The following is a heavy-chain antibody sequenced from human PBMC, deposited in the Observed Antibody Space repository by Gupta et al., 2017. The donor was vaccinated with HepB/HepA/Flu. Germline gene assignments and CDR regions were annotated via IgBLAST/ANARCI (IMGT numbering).Heavy chain of an antibody. V-gene: IGHV3-7*01. D-gene: IGHD3-16*01. J-gene: IGHJ4*02. CDR3: AAWGVTNY. CDR2: IKPDGSGK. CDR1: GFTFRNYW. Sequence: EVQLVESGGGLVQPGGSLGLSGPASGFTFRNYWMNWVRQTPEKGLEWVANIKPDGSGKSYVDSVKGRFTVSRDNAKNSLWLQMNSLTAEDTAVYYCAAWGVTNYWGQGTLVTVSS.